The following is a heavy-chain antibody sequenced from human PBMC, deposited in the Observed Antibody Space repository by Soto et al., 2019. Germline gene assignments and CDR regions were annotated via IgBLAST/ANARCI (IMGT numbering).Heavy chain of an antibody. V-gene: IGHV4-39*01. Sequence: SETLSLTCTVSGGSISSSSYYWGWIRQPPGKGLEWIGSIYYSGSTYYNPSLKSRVTISVDTSKNQFSLKLSSVTATDTAVYYCARAKQWLFYFDYWGQGTLVTVSS. J-gene: IGHJ4*02. D-gene: IGHD6-19*01. CDR1: GGSISSSSYY. CDR3: ARAKQWLFYFDY. CDR2: IYYSGST.